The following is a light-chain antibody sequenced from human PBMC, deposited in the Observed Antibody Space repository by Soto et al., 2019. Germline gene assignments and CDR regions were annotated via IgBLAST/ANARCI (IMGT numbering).Light chain of an antibody. CDR3: SSYAGSTV. Sequence: QSALTQPPSASGSPGQSVTISCTGTSSDVGGYNYVSWYQQHPGKAPKLMIYEVSKRPSGVPDRFSGSKSGNTASLTVSGLQAVDEADYYCSSYAGSTVFGGGTKVTAL. CDR1: SSDVGGYNY. J-gene: IGLJ2*01. V-gene: IGLV2-8*01. CDR2: EVS.